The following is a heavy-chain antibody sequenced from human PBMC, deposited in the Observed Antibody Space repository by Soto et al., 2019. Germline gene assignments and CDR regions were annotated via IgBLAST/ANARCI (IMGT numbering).Heavy chain of an antibody. J-gene: IGHJ6*02. V-gene: IGHV4-38-2*02. D-gene: IGHD6-13*01. Sequence: SETLSLTCAVSGYSISSGYYWGWIRQPPGKGLEWIGSIYHSGSTYYNPSLKSRVTISVDTSKNQFSLKLSSVTAADTAVYYCARDRVAADGTDYYYGMDVWGQGTTVTVYS. CDR2: IYHSGST. CDR3: ARDRVAADGTDYYYGMDV. CDR1: GYSISSGYY.